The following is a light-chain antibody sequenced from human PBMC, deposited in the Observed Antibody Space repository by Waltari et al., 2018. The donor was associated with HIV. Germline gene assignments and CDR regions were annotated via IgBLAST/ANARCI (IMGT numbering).Light chain of an antibody. Sequence: SVLTQPPSVSGAPGQRVTISCSESGSNIGATYDVHWYQHLPGTAPKLLIYGNSNRPAGVPDRFAGSKSGTSASLAITGLRPEDEGDYYCQSYDSRLSGSVFGGGTKLTVL. CDR3: QSYDSRLSGSV. J-gene: IGLJ2*01. CDR1: GSNIGATYD. V-gene: IGLV1-40*01. CDR2: GNS.